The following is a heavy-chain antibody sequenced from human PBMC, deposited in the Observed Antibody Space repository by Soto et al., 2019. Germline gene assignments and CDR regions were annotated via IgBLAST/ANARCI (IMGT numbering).Heavy chain of an antibody. V-gene: IGHV1-3*01. Sequence: ASVKVSCKASGHSFTNFAIHWVRQAPGQRLEWMGWINPVNGNTKYSQKFQGRVTITRAASPSTAYMEVRSLRSDDTAVYYCATSVWFGELFYVFWGQGTPVTVSS. CDR3: ATSVWFGELFYVF. CDR1: GHSFTNFA. D-gene: IGHD3-10*01. CDR2: INPVNGNT. J-gene: IGHJ1*01.